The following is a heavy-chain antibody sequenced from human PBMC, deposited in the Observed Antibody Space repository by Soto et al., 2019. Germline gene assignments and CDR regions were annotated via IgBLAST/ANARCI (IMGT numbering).Heavy chain of an antibody. CDR1: GFTFNNYW. V-gene: IGHV3-7*03. D-gene: IGHD6-13*01. CDR3: ARDKFPAAAASMGY. Sequence: GGSLRLSCAASGFTFNNYWMTWVRQAPGKGLEWVANIKHGGSERYYVDSVKGRFSISRDNAKNSLYLQMHSLRVEDTAIYYCARDKFPAAAASMGYWGQGTLVTVSS. J-gene: IGHJ4*02. CDR2: IKHGGSER.